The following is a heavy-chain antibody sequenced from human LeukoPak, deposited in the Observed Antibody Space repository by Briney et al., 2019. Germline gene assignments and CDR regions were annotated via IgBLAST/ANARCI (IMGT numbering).Heavy chain of an antibody. V-gene: IGHV3-21*01. CDR2: ISSSDYP. J-gene: IGHJ6*03. CDR3: ARDPYSGGYGDYYYYYMDL. CDR1: GFIFSPYG. Sequence: GGSLRPSCAASGFIFSPYGMTWVRQAPGKGLEWVSTISSSDYPSYTDSVKGRFTVSRDNAKNSLYLQMNSLRAEDTAVYYCARDPYSGGYGDYYYYYMDLWGQGTTVTISS. D-gene: IGHD1-26*01.